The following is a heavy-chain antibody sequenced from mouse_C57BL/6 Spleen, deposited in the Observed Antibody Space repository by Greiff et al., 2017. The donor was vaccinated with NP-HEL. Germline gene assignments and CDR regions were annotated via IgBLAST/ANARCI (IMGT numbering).Heavy chain of an antibody. CDR3: TTTVVRGTYWYFDV. CDR2: IDPENGDT. V-gene: IGHV14-4*01. CDR1: GFNIKDDY. D-gene: IGHD1-1*01. Sequence: EVQLQQSGAELVRPGASVKLSCTASGFNIKDDYMHWVKQRPEQGLEWIGWIDPENGDTEYASKFQGKATITADTSSNTAYLQLSSLTSEATAVYYCTTTVVRGTYWYFDVWGTGTTVTVSS. J-gene: IGHJ1*03.